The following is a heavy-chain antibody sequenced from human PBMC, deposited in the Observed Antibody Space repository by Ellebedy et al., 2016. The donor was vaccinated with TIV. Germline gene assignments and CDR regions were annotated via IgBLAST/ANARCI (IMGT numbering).Heavy chain of an antibody. J-gene: IGHJ4*02. CDR2: IAYDGSNK. V-gene: IGHV3-30*04. D-gene: IGHD4-17*01. Sequence: GESLKISCAASGFTFSSYAMHWVRQAPGKGLEWVAVIAYDGSNKYYADSVKGRFTISRDNSKNTLYLQMNNLRAEDTAVYYCAKDTTTVTTFFDYWGQGTLVTVSS. CDR3: AKDTTTVTTFFDY. CDR1: GFTFSSYA.